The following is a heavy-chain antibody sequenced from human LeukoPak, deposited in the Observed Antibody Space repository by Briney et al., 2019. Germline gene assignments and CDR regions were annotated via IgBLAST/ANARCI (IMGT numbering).Heavy chain of an antibody. CDR2: IKQDGSEK. J-gene: IGHJ4*02. CDR3: ARDLTTMVQGVIITAHFDY. D-gene: IGHD3-10*01. CDR1: GFKFSDHY. V-gene: IGHV3-7*01. Sequence: QPGGSLRLSCAASGFKFSDHYIDWVRQAPGKGLEWVANIKQDGSEKYYVDSVKGRFTISRDNAKNSLYLQMNSLRAEDTAVYYCARDLTTMVQGVIITAHFDYWGQGTLVTVSS.